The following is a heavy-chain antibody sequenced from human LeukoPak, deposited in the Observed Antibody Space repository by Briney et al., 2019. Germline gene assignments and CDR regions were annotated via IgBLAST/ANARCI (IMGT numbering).Heavy chain of an antibody. J-gene: IGHJ6*02. Sequence: GESLKISCKGSGYSFTSYWIGWVRQMPGKGLEWMGIIYPGDSDTRYSPSFQGQVTISADKSISTAYLQWSSLKASDTAMYYCARGKSVAGFYYYGMDVWGQGTTVTVSS. CDR3: ARGKSVAGFYYYGMDV. CDR1: GYSFTSYW. D-gene: IGHD6-19*01. V-gene: IGHV5-51*01. CDR2: IYPGDSDT.